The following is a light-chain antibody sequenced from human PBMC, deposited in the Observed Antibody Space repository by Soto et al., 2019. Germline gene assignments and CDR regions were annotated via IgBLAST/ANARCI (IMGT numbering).Light chain of an antibody. CDR1: QSVSSHY. CDR3: QQYGSSPLT. J-gene: IGKJ4*01. V-gene: IGKV3-20*01. CDR2: GAS. Sequence: EILLTQSPGTLSLSPGERATLSCRASQSVSSHYLAWYQQKPGQAPRFLIFGASSKATGIPDKFSGSGSGTDFTLTISRLEPEDFAMYYCQQYGSSPLTFGGGTKVEIK.